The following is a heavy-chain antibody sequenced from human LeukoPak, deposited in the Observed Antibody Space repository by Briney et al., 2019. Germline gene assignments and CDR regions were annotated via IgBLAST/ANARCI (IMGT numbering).Heavy chain of an antibody. V-gene: IGHV4-39*01. J-gene: IGHJ3*02. CDR3: ARQFDI. CDR2: IYYSGST. CDR1: VGSISSSSYY. Sequence: PSETLSLTCTVSVGSISSSSYYWGWIRQPPGKGLEWIGSIYYSGSTYYTPSLKSRVTISVDTSKNQFSLKLSSVTAADTAVYYCARQFDIWGQGTMVTVSS.